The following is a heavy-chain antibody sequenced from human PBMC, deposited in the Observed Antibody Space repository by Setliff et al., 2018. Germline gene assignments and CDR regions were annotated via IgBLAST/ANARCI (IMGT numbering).Heavy chain of an antibody. J-gene: IGHJ4*02. Sequence: LSLTCTVSGASLSSGTYYWGWIRQPPGKGLEWIGRIYYRGDTYYNASLKGRLTISVDTTQNQFSLRLTSVTAADTAVYYCARTGTYRYFDYWGQGALVTVSS. D-gene: IGHD1-1*01. CDR3: ARTGTYRYFDY. CDR2: IYYRGDT. CDR1: GASLSSGTYY. V-gene: IGHV4-39*01.